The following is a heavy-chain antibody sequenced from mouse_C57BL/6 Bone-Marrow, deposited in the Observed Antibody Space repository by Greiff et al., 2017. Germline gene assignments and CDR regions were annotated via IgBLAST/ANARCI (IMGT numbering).Heavy chain of an antibody. V-gene: IGHV1-69*01. CDR1: GYTFTSYW. CDR2: IDPSASYA. J-gene: IGHJ3*01. D-gene: IGHD2-2*01. CDR3: AADGYDGFAY. Sequence: QVQLQQPGAELVMPGASVKLSCKASGYTFTSYWMHWVKQTPGQGLEWIGEIDPSASYANYNQKFKGKSTLTVDKSSSTAYVQLRSLTSADSAVYYCAADGYDGFAYWGQGTMVTVSA.